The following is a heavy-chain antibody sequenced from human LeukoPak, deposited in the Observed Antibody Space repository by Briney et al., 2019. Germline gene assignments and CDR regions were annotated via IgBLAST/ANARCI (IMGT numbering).Heavy chain of an antibody. J-gene: IGHJ5*02. CDR2: ISPSGDIT. V-gene: IGHV3-48*01. CDR3: ARDQTRYDFWSGYYGNWFDP. Sequence: GGSLRLSCAASGFIFSSHGMNWVRQAPGKGLEWVSGISPSGDITYYADSVKGRFTISRDNAKNSLYLQMNSLRAEDTAVYYCARDQTRYDFWSGYYGNWFDPWGQGTLVTVSS. CDR1: GFIFSSHG. D-gene: IGHD3-3*01.